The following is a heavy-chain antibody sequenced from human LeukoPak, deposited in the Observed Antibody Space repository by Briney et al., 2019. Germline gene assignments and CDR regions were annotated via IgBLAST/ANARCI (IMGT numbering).Heavy chain of an antibody. V-gene: IGHV3-21*01. Sequence: GGSLRLSCAASGFSFSIYSMDWVRQAPGKGLEWASSITGSSYYISYADCMKGRFTSSRDNDDNSLFLQISSLRPEDTAVYCCARDRLGGRETFDSWGQGTLVTVSS. CDR3: ARDRLGGRETFDS. CDR2: ITGSSYYI. J-gene: IGHJ4*02. D-gene: IGHD1-26*01. CDR1: GFSFSIYS.